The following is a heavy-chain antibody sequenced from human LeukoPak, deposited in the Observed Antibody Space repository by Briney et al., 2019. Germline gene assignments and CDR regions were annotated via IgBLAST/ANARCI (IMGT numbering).Heavy chain of an antibody. J-gene: IGHJ4*02. V-gene: IGHV1-2*02. CDR2: INPNSGGT. CDR3: ARDPVYCSGGNCYPSGGFDY. Sequence: ASVKVSCKASGYTFTGYYMHWVRQAPGQGLEWMGWINPNSGGTNYAQKLQGRVTMTRDMSTSTVYMELSSLRSEDTAVYYCARDPVYCSGGNCYPSGGFDYWGQGTLVTVSS. D-gene: IGHD2-15*01. CDR1: GYTFTGYY.